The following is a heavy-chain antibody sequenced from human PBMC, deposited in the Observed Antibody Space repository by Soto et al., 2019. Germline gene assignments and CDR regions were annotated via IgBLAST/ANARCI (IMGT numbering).Heavy chain of an antibody. V-gene: IGHV1-18*01. Sequence: QVQLVQSGAEVKKPGASVKVSCKASGYTFTSYGISWVRQAPGQGLEWMGWISAYNGNTNYAQKLQGRVTMTTDTSTSTAYMELRSLRSDDTAVYYCARDLPDYYDILTGYYQRGFDYWAREPWSPSPQ. J-gene: IGHJ4*02. CDR1: GYTFTSYG. CDR3: ARDLPDYYDILTGYYQRGFDY. CDR2: ISAYNGNT. D-gene: IGHD3-9*01.